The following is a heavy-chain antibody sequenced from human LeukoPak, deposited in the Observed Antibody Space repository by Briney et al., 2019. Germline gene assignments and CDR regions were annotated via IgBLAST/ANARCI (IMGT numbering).Heavy chain of an antibody. CDR1: GGTFSSYA. D-gene: IGHD2-2*01. Sequence: SVKVSCKASGGTFSSYAISWVRQAPGQGLEWMGGIIPIFGTANYAQKFQGRVTITTDECTSTAYMELSSLRSEDTAVYYCARDAGYCSSTSCYLRDRYYYYYMDVWGKGTTVTVSS. J-gene: IGHJ6*03. CDR2: IIPIFGTA. V-gene: IGHV1-69*05. CDR3: ARDAGYCSSTSCYLRDRYYYYYMDV.